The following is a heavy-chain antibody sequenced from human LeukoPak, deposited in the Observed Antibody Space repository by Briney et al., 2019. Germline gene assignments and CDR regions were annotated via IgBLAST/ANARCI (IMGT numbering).Heavy chain of an antibody. CDR1: GYTFSTYA. J-gene: IGHJ4*02. CDR3: GRDPRLGIRGYTYGYFDY. Sequence: GASVKVSCKTSGYTFSTYAINWVRQAPGQGPEWMGWINTNTGNPTYAQGFTGRYVFSLDTSVSTAYLQISGLKADDTAVYYCGRDPRLGIRGYTYGYFDYWGQGTLVTVSS. V-gene: IGHV7-4-1*02. D-gene: IGHD5-18*01. CDR2: INTNTGNP.